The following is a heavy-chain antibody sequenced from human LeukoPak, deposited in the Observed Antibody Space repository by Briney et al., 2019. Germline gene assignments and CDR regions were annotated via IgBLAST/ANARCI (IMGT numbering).Heavy chain of an antibody. Sequence: PSETLSLTCSVSGASINGYFWNWVRQTPEKGLEWIGYVSHTGATTNNPSLKSRVSITIDTSKSQSSLSMTSVTAADSALYYCARDRRGSYYTFDLWGPGTIVSVS. CDR1: GASINGYF. D-gene: IGHD1-26*01. CDR2: VSHTGAT. J-gene: IGHJ3*01. CDR3: ARDRRGSYYTFDL. V-gene: IGHV4-59*01.